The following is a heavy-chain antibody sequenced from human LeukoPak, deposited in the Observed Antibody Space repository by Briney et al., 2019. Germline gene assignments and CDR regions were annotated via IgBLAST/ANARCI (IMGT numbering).Heavy chain of an antibody. CDR2: ISWNSGSI. CDR3: ARGRSIAVAGTGGYYFDY. V-gene: IGHV3-9*01. D-gene: IGHD6-19*01. CDR1: GFTFDDYA. J-gene: IGHJ4*02. Sequence: GGSLRLSCAASGFTFDDYAMHWVRQAPGKGLEWVSGISWNSGSIGYADSVKGRFAISRDNAKNSLYLQMNSLRAEDTAVYYCARGRSIAVAGTGGYYFDYWGQGTLVTVSS.